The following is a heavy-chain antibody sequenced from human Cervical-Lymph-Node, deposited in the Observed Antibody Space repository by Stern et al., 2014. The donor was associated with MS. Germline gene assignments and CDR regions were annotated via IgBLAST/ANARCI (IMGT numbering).Heavy chain of an antibody. CDR1: GFSLSTSGLG. Sequence: QITLKESGPALVKPTQTLTLTCTFSGFSLSTSGLGVGWIRQPPGDALEWLAYIYWDYQKRYSPSLKSRLTITKDTSKNQVVLTLTNVDPGDTATYYCAHRTAGPFDYWGQGTLVTVSS. J-gene: IGHJ4*02. CDR3: AHRTAGPFDY. CDR2: IYWDYQK. V-gene: IGHV2-5*02.